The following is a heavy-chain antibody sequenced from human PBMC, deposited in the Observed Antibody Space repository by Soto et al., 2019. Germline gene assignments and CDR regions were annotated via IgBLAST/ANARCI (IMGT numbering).Heavy chain of an antibody. J-gene: IGHJ4*02. CDR3: AKEDYGGNDFEY. Sequence: QVQLVESGGGVVQPGRSLRLSCAASGFTFSSYGMHWVRQAPGKGLEWVAVISYDGSNKHSADSVKGRFTISRDNSKNTLYLQMNSLRPEDTAVYYCAKEDYGGNDFEYWGQGTLVTVSS. CDR1: GFTFSSYG. D-gene: IGHD4-17*01. CDR2: ISYDGSNK. V-gene: IGHV3-30*18.